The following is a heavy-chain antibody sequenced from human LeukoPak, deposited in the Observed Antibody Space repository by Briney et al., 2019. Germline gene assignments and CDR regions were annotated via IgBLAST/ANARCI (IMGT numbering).Heavy chain of an antibody. CDR3: AKDLDNYYDSSGYVDY. V-gene: IGHV3-30*18. CDR1: GFTFSSYG. Sequence: GGSLRLSCAASGFTFSSYGMHWVRQAPGKGLEWVAAISDDGSNKYYADSVKGRFTISRDNSKNTVYLQMNSLRAEDTAVYYCAKDLDNYYDSSGYVDYWGQGTLVTVSS. CDR2: ISDDGSNK. D-gene: IGHD3-22*01. J-gene: IGHJ4*02.